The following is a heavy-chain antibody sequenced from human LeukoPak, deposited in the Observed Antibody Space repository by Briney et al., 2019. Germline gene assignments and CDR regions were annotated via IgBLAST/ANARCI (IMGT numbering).Heavy chain of an antibody. D-gene: IGHD3-3*01. J-gene: IGHJ4*02. CDR3: ARGGTIFGVVSTFDY. Sequence: SVKVSCKASGGTFSSYAISWVRQAPGQGLEWMGGIIPIFGTANYAQKFQGRVTITTDESTSTAYMELSSLRSEDTAVYYCARGGTIFGVVSTFDYWGQGTLVTVSS. CDR2: IIPIFGTA. V-gene: IGHV1-69*05. CDR1: GGTFSSYA.